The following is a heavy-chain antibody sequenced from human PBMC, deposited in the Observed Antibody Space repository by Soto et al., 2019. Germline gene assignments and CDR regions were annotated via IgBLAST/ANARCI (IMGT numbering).Heavy chain of an antibody. J-gene: IGHJ6*02. D-gene: IGHD2-2*01. CDR1: GGSISSSSNY. CDR2: VYYSWST. V-gene: IGHV4-39*01. Sequence: QLQLQESGPGLVKPSETLSLTCTVSGGSISSSSNYWGWIRQPPGKGLEWIGSVYYSWSTYYNPSLKSRVTISVDTSKNQFSLKLSSVTAADTAVYYCARHAYQLLWGYYYYYGMDVWGQGTTVTVSS. CDR3: ARHAYQLLWGYYYYYGMDV.